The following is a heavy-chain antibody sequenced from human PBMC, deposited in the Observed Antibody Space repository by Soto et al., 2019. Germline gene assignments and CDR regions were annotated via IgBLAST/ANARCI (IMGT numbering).Heavy chain of an antibody. CDR1: GGSISSGGHY. V-gene: IGHV4-31*03. CDR3: AKSLSGLLWSGDFNN. Sequence: QVQLQESGPGLVKPSQTLSLTCTVSGGSISSGGHYWSWIRQHPGKGLEWIGYIYYSGSTYYNPSLKSRVTISVDTSKNQFSLKLSSVTAADTAVYYCAKSLSGLLWSGDFNNWGQGTLVTVSS. CDR2: IYYSGST. J-gene: IGHJ4*02. D-gene: IGHD3-10*01.